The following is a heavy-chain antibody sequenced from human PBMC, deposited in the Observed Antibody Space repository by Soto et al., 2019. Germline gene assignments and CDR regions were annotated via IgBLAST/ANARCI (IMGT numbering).Heavy chain of an antibody. J-gene: IGHJ5*02. Sequence: SETLSLTCAVYGGSFSGYYWSWIRQPPGKGLEWIGEINHSGSTNYNPSLKSRVTISVDTSKNQFSLKLSSVTAADTAVYYCARGGRIVVVVAVRGTVFDLSGQGTLVTVS. CDR2: INHSGST. D-gene: IGHD2-15*01. V-gene: IGHV4-34*01. CDR3: ARGGRIVVVVAVRGTVFDL. CDR1: GGSFSGYY.